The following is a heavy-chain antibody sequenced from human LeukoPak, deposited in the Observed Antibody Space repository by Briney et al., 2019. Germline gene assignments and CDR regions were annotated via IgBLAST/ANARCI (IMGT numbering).Heavy chain of an antibody. J-gene: IGHJ4*02. CDR3: ARGRRYGYGSGRESGY. V-gene: IGHV1-8*01. CDR2: MNPYSGNT. D-gene: IGHD3-10*01. Sequence: ASVKVSCKASGYTFTSYDINWVRQATGQGLEWMGWMNPYSGNTGYAQKFQGRVTMTRNTSISTAYMELSSLRSEDTAVYYCARGRRYGYGSGRESGYWGQGTLVTVSS. CDR1: GYTFTSYD.